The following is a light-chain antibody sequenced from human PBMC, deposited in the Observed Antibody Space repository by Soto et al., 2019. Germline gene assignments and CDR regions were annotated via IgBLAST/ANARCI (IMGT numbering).Light chain of an antibody. Sequence: DNQLTQSTSSISASVGDRVTITCRASQAVNSWLAWFQQKPGMAPKLVIYDVSSLQSGVPSRFSGSGSGTEFTLTISSLQPEDFATYYCQQSNNHPISFGQGTRLEIK. CDR2: DVS. CDR1: QAVNSW. J-gene: IGKJ5*01. CDR3: QQSNNHPIS. V-gene: IGKV1-12*01.